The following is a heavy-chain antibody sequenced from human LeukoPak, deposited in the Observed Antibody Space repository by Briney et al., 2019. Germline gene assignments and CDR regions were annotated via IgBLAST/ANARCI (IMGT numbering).Heavy chain of an antibody. CDR1: GGSFSGYY. CDR3: ARGVGQYQLLYFDY. V-gene: IGHV4-34*01. CDR2: INHSGGT. J-gene: IGHJ4*02. Sequence: SETLSLTCAVYGGSFSGYYWSWIRQPPGKGLEWIGEINHSGGTNYNPSLKSRVTISVDTSKNQFSLKLSSVTAADTAVYYCARGVGQYQLLYFDYWGQGTLVTVSS. D-gene: IGHD2-2*01.